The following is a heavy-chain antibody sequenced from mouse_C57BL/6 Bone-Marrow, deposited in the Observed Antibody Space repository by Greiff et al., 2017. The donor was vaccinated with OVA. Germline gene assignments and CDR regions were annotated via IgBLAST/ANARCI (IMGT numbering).Heavy chain of an antibody. CDR2: INPSSGYT. Sequence: QVHVKQSGAELAKPGASVKLSCKASGYTFTSYWMHWVNQRPGQGLEWIGYINPSSGYTKYNQKFKDKATLTADKSSSTAYMQLSSLTYEDSAVYYCARTVLDYYGSSSWYFDVWGTGTTVTVSS. D-gene: IGHD1-1*01. CDR3: ARTVLDYYGSSSWYFDV. J-gene: IGHJ1*03. CDR1: GYTFTSYW. V-gene: IGHV1-7*01.